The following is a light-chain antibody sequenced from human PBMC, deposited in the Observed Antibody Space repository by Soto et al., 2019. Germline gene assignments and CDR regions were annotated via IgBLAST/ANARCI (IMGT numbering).Light chain of an antibody. Sequence: QSALTQPASVSGSPGQSITISCTGTSSDVGGYKYVSWYQLHPGTAPKLVIYDVTNRPSGVSNRFSGSKSGNTASLTISGLQAEDEADYYCCSYAGSSTFVVFGGGTKVTVL. CDR1: SSDVGGYKY. J-gene: IGLJ2*01. CDR3: CSYAGSSTFVV. CDR2: DVT. V-gene: IGLV2-14*01.